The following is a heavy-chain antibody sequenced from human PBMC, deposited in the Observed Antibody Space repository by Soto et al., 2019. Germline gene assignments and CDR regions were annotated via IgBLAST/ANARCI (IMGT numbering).Heavy chain of an antibody. V-gene: IGHV5-10-1*01. D-gene: IGHD2-2*01. CDR1: GYSFPNYW. CDR2: IDPSDSYT. Sequence: GESLKISCKASGYSFPNYWISWVRQMPGKVLEWMGRIDPSDSYTNYNPSFQGHVTISADKSISTAYLHWSSLEASDTAIYYCARLEGYCGSTSCYDFYYGLDVWGQGTTVTVSS. J-gene: IGHJ6*02. CDR3: ARLEGYCGSTSCYDFYYGLDV.